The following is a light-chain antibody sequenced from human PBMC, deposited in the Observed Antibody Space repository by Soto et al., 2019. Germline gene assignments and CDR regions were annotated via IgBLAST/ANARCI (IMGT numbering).Light chain of an antibody. Sequence: DIQMTQSPSTLSASVGDRVTITCRARQNINRWLAWYQQRPGKAPNLLIHKASTLEVGVTSRFSGSASGTEFTLTISSLQPDAFAVYFCLQYNVYPLSFGGGTKVEIK. J-gene: IGKJ4*02. V-gene: IGKV1-5*03. CDR2: KAS. CDR1: QNINRW. CDR3: LQYNVYPLS.